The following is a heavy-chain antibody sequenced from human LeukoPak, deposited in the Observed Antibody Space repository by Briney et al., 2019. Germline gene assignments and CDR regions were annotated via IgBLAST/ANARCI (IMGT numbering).Heavy chain of an antibody. J-gene: IGHJ4*02. V-gene: IGHV3-23*01. Sequence: GASLRLSCAASGFAFNNYAMTWVRQAPGKGLEWVSNINDNGGQRHYADSVKGRFTISRDNSKNTLFLQMDGLRAEDTAVYYCAKTQWKVGATDYFDYWGQGILVTVSS. CDR2: INDNGGQR. CDR3: AKTQWKVGATDYFDY. CDR1: GFAFNNYA. D-gene: IGHD1-26*01.